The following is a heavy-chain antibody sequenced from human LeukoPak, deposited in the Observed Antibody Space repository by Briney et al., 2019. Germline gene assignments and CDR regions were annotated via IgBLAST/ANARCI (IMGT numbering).Heavy chain of an antibody. CDR1: GGSFSGYY. CDR2: INHSGST. Sequence: SETLSLTCAVYGGSFSGYYWSWIRQPPGKGLEWIGEINHSGSTNYNPSLKSRVTISVDTSKNQFSLKLSSVTAADTAVYYCARAHSSSWYLYYYYMDVWGKGTTVTVSS. D-gene: IGHD6-13*01. CDR3: ARAHSSSWYLYYYYMDV. V-gene: IGHV4-34*01. J-gene: IGHJ6*03.